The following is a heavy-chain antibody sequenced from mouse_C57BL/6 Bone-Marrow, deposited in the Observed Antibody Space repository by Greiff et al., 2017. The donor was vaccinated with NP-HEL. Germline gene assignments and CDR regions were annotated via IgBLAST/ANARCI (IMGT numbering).Heavy chain of an antibody. V-gene: IGHV1-64*01. D-gene: IGHD2-1*01. CDR1: GYTFTSYW. CDR2: IHPNSGST. CDR3: ARCDGNWFAY. J-gene: IGHJ3*01. Sequence: QVQLQQPGAELVKPGASVKLSCKASGYTFTSYWMHWVKQRPGQGLEWIGMIHPNSGSTNYNEKFKSKATLTVDKSSSTAYMQLSSLTSGDSAVYYCARCDGNWFAYWGQGTLVTVSA.